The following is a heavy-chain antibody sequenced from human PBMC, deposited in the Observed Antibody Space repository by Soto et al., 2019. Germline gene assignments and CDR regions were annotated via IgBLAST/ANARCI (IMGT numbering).Heavy chain of an antibody. D-gene: IGHD2-8*02. V-gene: IGHV3-23*01. Sequence: EVQLLESEGGLVQPGGSLRLSCAASGFAFHTHALSWVRQAPGKGLEWVSGISASGVTTYYADSVKGRFTISRDNSKNTVTLQMNSLRAEDTAFYYCAKDRTPPLSLSPSSQAIKNLLVGQCFDSWGQGTLVTVSS. CDR2: ISASGVTT. CDR1: GFAFHTHA. J-gene: IGHJ4*02. CDR3: AKDRTPPLSLSPSSQAIKNLLVGQCFDS.